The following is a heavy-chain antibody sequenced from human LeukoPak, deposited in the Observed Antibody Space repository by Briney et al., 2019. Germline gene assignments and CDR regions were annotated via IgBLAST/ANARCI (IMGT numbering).Heavy chain of an antibody. CDR3: ANGYTAAAGDYFDY. Sequence: PGGSLRLSCAASGFTFSNAWMSWVRQAPGKGLEWVSVIYSGGSTYYADSVKGRCTISRDNSKNTLYLQMNGLRGEDTAVYYCANGYTAAAGDYFDYWGQGTLVTVSS. V-gene: IGHV3-53*05. J-gene: IGHJ4*02. CDR2: IYSGGST. CDR1: GFTFSNAW. D-gene: IGHD6-13*01.